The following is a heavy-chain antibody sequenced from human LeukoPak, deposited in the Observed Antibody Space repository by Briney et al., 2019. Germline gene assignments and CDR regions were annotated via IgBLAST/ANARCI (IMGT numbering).Heavy chain of an antibody. CDR2: ISGSGGST. CDR3: AKAIWFGELLSTVNFDY. V-gene: IGHV3-23*01. J-gene: IGHJ4*02. CDR1: GFTFSSYA. D-gene: IGHD3-10*01. Sequence: GGSLRLSCAASGFTFSSYAMSWVRQAPGKGLEWASAISGSGGSTYYADSVKGRFTISRDNSKNTLYLQMNSLRAEDTAVYYCAKAIWFGELLSTVNFDYWGQGTLVTVSS.